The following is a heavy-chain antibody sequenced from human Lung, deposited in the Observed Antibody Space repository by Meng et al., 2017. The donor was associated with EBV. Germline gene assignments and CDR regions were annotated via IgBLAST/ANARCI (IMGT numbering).Heavy chain of an antibody. CDR2: IIPIFGTA. CDR3: ARKGNYYDSSGYYYFDY. Sequence: QVKVVKSGADVKKPVSSVKASCKASGGTFSSYAISGVRQAPGQGLEWMGGIIPIFGTANYAQKFQGRVTITADKSTSTAYMELSSLRSEDTAVYYCARKGNYYDSSGYYYFDYWGQGTLVTVSS. CDR1: GGTFSSYA. V-gene: IGHV1-69*06. D-gene: IGHD3-22*01. J-gene: IGHJ4*02.